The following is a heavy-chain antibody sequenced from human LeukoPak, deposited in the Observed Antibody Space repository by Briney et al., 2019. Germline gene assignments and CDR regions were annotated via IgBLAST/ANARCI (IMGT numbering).Heavy chain of an antibody. D-gene: IGHD6-6*01. V-gene: IGHV3-15*01. CDR3: TTLRGSSPFDY. CDR1: GFTFSNAW. J-gene: IGHJ4*02. CDR2: IKSKTDGGTT. Sequence: GGSLRLSCAASGFTFSNAWMSRVRQAPGKGLEWVGRIKSKTDGGTTDYAATVKGRFTISRDDSKNTLYLQMNSLKTEDTAVYYCTTLRGSSPFDYWGQGTLVTVSS.